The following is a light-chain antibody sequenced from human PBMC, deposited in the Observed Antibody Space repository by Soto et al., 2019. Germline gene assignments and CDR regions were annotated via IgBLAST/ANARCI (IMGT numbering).Light chain of an antibody. CDR3: SSYTSSSTLV. CDR2: DVS. Sequence: QSALTQPASVSGSPGQSITISCTGTSSDVGGYNYVSWYQQHPGKVPKLMVFDVSDRPSGVSNRFSGSKSGNTASLTISGLQAEDEADYYCSSYTSSSTLVFGGGTKLTDL. J-gene: IGLJ2*01. CDR1: SSDVGGYNY. V-gene: IGLV2-14*01.